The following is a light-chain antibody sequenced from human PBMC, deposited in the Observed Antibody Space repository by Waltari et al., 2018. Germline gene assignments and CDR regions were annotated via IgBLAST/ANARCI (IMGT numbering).Light chain of an antibody. CDR1: ALPQQY. CDR2: KDT. CDR3: QSADSSGTYWM. V-gene: IGLV3-25*03. J-gene: IGLJ3*02. Sequence: SYELTQPPSVSVSPGQTARITCSGDALPQQYTYWYQQKPGQAPVLVIYKDTERPSGITERFSGSSSGTTVTLTISGLQAEDEADYYCQSADSSGTYWMFGGGTKLTVL.